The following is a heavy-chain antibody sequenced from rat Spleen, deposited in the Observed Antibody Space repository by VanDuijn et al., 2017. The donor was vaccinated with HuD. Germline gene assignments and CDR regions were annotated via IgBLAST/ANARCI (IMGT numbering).Heavy chain of an antibody. CDR1: GFTFSDYN. V-gene: IGHV5-7*01. CDR3: ARHHYYVMDA. CDR2: ISYDASST. J-gene: IGHJ4*01. Sequence: QMVESGGGLVQPGRSLKLSCAASGFTFSDYNMAWVRQAPKKGRGWVATISYDASSTYYRDSVKGRFTISRDNAKSTLYLQMDSLRSEDTATYYCARHHYYVMDAWGQGASVTVSS.